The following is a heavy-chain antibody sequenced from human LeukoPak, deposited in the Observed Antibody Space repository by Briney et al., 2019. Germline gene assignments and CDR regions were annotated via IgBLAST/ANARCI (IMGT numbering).Heavy chain of an antibody. J-gene: IGHJ1*01. CDR1: GFTFSSYW. Sequence: GGSLRLSCAASGFTFSSYWMHWVRQAPGKGLVWVSRIKSDGSTNYADSVKGRFTISRDNAKNTVSLQMNSLRAEDTGVYYCARAPSEIGGYCPEYFRHWGQGTLVTVSS. V-gene: IGHV3-74*01. CDR2: IKSDGST. D-gene: IGHD2-21*01. CDR3: ARAPSEIGGYCPEYFRH.